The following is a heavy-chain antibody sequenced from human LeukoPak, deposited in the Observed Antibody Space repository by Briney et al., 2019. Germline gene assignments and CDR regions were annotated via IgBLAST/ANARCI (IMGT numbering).Heavy chain of an antibody. D-gene: IGHD1-1*01. CDR1: QFTFNGSW. J-gene: IGHJ4*02. Sequence: QSGGSLRLSCSDSQFTFNGSWMNCVRQAPGKGLEWVANMDPTGSQKRYVDSVKGRFTISKDNPGASLYLDMHSLRAEDTAIYYCAIWTSGNYWGQGTLVTVSS. CDR2: MDPTGSQK. CDR3: AIWTSGNY. V-gene: IGHV3-7*01.